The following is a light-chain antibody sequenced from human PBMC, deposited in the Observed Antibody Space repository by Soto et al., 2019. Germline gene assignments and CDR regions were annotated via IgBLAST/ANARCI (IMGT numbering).Light chain of an antibody. Sequence: QSALTQPPSVSGSPGQSVAISGTGTSSDVGSYNRVAWYQQPPGTAPKLMIYEVSNRPSGVPDRFSGSKSGNTAYLTISGLQAEDEADYYCSSFTSSSTYVFATGTKLTVL. CDR1: SSDVGSYNR. V-gene: IGLV2-18*02. J-gene: IGLJ1*01. CDR2: EVS. CDR3: SSFTSSSTYV.